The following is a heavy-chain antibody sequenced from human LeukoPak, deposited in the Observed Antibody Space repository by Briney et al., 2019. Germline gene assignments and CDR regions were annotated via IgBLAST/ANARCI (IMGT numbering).Heavy chain of an antibody. J-gene: IGHJ6*03. CDR3: ARDRCSGGGCYFYYMDV. D-gene: IGHD2-15*01. Sequence: GGSLRLSCAASGFTFSDYHMSWIRQAPGKGLEWVSYISATNTDIHYTDSVKGRFTISRGKAKNSLYLQMNSLSAEDTAVYYCARDRCSGGGCYFYYMDVWGKGTTVAISS. CDR2: ISATNTDI. CDR1: GFTFSDYH. V-gene: IGHV3-11*01.